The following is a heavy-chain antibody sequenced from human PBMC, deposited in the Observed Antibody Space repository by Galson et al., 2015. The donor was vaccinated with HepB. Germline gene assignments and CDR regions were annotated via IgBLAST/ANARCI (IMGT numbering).Heavy chain of an antibody. CDR1: GYTFTGYY. CDR3: ARSKMSLLRDYYDSSGYSFWFDP. CDR2: INPNSGGT. J-gene: IGHJ5*02. Sequence: SVKVSCKASGYTFTGYYMHWVRQAPGQGLEWMGRINPNSGGTNYAQKFQGRVTMTRDTSISTAYMELSRLRSDDTVVYYCARSKMSLLRDYYDSSGYSFWFDPWGQGTLVTVSS. V-gene: IGHV1-2*05. D-gene: IGHD3-22*01.